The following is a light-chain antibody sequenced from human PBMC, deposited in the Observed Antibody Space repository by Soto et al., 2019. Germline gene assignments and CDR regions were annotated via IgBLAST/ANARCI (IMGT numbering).Light chain of an antibody. J-gene: IGKJ2*01. V-gene: IGKV3-15*01. CDR1: QSISSE. Sequence: EIVMTQSPATLSVSPGERATLSCRASQSISSELAWYQQRPGQPPRLLIYGASTRATGVPDRFTGSGSGSDFTLAISGLQSEDFAVYYCQQGHNWPLTFGRGTRLEF. CDR2: GAS. CDR3: QQGHNWPLT.